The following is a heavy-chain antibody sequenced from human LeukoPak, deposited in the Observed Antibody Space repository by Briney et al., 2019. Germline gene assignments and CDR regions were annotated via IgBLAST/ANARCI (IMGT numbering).Heavy chain of an antibody. D-gene: IGHD1-26*01. CDR2: ISGSGGST. Sequence: GGSLRLSCAASGFTFSSYVMSWVRQAPGKGLEWVSAISGSGGSTYYADSVKGRFTISRDNSKNTLYLQMNSLRAEDTAVYYCAKGNSGSYYLFGYWGQGTLVTVSS. CDR1: GFTFSSYV. V-gene: IGHV3-23*01. J-gene: IGHJ4*02. CDR3: AKGNSGSYYLFGY.